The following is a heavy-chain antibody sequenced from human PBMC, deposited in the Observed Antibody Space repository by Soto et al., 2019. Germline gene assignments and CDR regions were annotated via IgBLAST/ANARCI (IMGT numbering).Heavy chain of an antibody. CDR3: AKAGGGCSGGSCYSGFFHY. V-gene: IGHV3-23*01. J-gene: IGHJ4*02. D-gene: IGHD2-15*01. CDR2: ISGSGGST. Sequence: EVQLLESGGDLVQPGGSLRLSCAAPEFTFTNYAMGWVRQAPGKGLEWVSVISGSGGSTYYADSVKGRFTISRDNSKNTLYLQMNSLRAGDTAVYYCAKAGGGCSGGSCYSGFFHYWGQGTLVTVSS. CDR1: EFTFTNYA.